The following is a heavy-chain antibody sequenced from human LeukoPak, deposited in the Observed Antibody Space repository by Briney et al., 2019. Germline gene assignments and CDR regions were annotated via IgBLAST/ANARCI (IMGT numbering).Heavy chain of an antibody. V-gene: IGHV1-46*01. Sequence: ASVKVSCKASGYTFTSYYMHWVRQAPGQGLEWMGIINPSGGSTSYAQKFQGRVTMTRDTSASTAYMELSSLRSEDMAVYYCARGFGGIAAAGTYFDYWGQGTLVTVSS. CDR2: INPSGGST. D-gene: IGHD6-13*01. CDR3: ARGFGGIAAAGTYFDY. CDR1: GYTFTSYY. J-gene: IGHJ4*02.